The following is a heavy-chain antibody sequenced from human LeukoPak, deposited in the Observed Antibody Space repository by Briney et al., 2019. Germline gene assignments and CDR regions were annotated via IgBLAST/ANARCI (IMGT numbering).Heavy chain of an antibody. CDR3: ARGGDAFYH. Sequence: SETLSLTCTVSGDSITTYFWNWVRQPAGKGLEWIGRISTTVGTDYNPSLESRITLSVDTSRNQASLRLTSVTAADTALYYCARGGDAFYHWGQGTLVTVSS. V-gene: IGHV4-4*07. J-gene: IGHJ4*02. CDR1: GDSITTYF. D-gene: IGHD3-10*01. CDR2: ISTTVGT.